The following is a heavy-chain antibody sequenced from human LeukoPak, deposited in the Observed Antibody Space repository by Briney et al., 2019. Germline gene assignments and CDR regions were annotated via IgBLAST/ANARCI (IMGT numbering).Heavy chain of an antibody. CDR2: INSDGSST. V-gene: IGHV3-74*01. CDR3: ARVSLADYGDYEPN. Sequence: QSGGSLRLSCAASGFTFSSYWMHWVRQAPGKGLVWVSRINSDGSSTSYADSVKGRFTISRDNAKNTLYLQMNSLRAEDTAVYYCARVSLADYGDYEPNWGQGTLVTVSS. J-gene: IGHJ4*02. CDR1: GFTFSSYW. D-gene: IGHD4-17*01.